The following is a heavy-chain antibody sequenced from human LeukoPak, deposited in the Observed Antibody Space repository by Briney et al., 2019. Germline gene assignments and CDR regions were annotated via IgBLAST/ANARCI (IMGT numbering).Heavy chain of an antibody. V-gene: IGHV1-18*01. CDR3: ARDFDYGGNPHKYYYYYYGMDV. J-gene: IGHJ6*02. CDR2: ISAYNGNT. D-gene: IGHD4-23*01. Sequence: GASVKVSCTASGYTFTSYGISWVRQAPGQGLEWMGWISAYNGNTNYAQKLQGRVTMTTDTSTSTAYMELRSLRSDDTAVYYCARDFDYGGNPHKYYYYYYGMDVWGQGTTVTVSS. CDR1: GYTFTSYG.